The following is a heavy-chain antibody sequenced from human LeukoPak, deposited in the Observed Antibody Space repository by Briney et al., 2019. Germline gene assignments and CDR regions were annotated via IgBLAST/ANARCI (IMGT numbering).Heavy chain of an antibody. CDR1: GFTVSSND. D-gene: IGHD4-17*01. CDR3: ARVVDHDYGDYYLDY. Sequence: PGGSLRLSCAASGFTVSSNDMSWVRQAPGKGLECISVIYSGGSTDYADSVKGRLTISRDNSKNTLYLQMNSLRAEDTAVYYCARVVDHDYGDYYLDYWGQGTLVTASS. CDR2: IYSGGST. J-gene: IGHJ4*02. V-gene: IGHV3-53*01.